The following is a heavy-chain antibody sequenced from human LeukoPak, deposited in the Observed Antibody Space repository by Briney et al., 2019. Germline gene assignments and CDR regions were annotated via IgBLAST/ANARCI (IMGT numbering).Heavy chain of an antibody. CDR2: IYYSGST. J-gene: IGHJ5*02. Sequence: PSETLSLTCTVSGASISSSNYYWGWIRQPPGEGLEWIGSIYYSGSTSYNPSLQSRVTISVDTAKNQFSLKLSSVTAADTAVYYCARATVTMDWFDPWGQGTLVTVSS. D-gene: IGHD4-17*01. CDR1: GASISSSNYY. V-gene: IGHV4-39*01. CDR3: ARATVTMDWFDP.